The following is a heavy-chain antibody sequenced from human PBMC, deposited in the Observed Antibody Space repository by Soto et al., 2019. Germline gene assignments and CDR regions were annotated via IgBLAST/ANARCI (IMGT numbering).Heavy chain of an antibody. V-gene: IGHV3-33*01. Sequence: PGGSLRLSCGASGFTFSSYGMHWVRQAPGKGLEWVAVIWYDGSNKYYADSVKGRFTISRDNSKNTLYLQMNSLRAEDTAVYYCARDLGYCSGGSCPGYFDYWGQGTLVTVSS. CDR1: GFTFSSYG. CDR2: IWYDGSNK. D-gene: IGHD2-15*01. J-gene: IGHJ4*02. CDR3: ARDLGYCSGGSCPGYFDY.